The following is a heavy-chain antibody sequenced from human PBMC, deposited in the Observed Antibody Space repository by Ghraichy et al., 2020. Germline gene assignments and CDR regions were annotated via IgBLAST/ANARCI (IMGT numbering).Heavy chain of an antibody. V-gene: IGHV4-34*01. D-gene: IGHD1-14*01. CDR3: ARGRTSDKVIDY. J-gene: IGHJ4*02. CDR2: INHSGST. CDR1: GGSFSGYY. Sequence: SETLSLICAVYGGSFSGYYWSWIRQPPGKGLEWIGEINHSGSTNYNPSLKSRVTISVDTSKNQFSLKLSSVTAADTAVYYCARGRTSDKVIDYWGQGTLVTVSS.